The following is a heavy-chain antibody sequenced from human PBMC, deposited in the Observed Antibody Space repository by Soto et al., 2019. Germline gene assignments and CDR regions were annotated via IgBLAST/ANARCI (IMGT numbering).Heavy chain of an antibody. D-gene: IGHD2-8*01. V-gene: IGHV4-34*01. Sequence: SETLSLTCAVYGGSFSGYHWSWIRQPPGKGLEWIGEINHSGSTNYNPSLKSRVTISVDTSKNQFSLKLSSVTAADTAVYYCARGGNGPVTIDYWGQGTLVTVSS. J-gene: IGHJ4*02. CDR3: ARGGNGPVTIDY. CDR1: GGSFSGYH. CDR2: INHSGST.